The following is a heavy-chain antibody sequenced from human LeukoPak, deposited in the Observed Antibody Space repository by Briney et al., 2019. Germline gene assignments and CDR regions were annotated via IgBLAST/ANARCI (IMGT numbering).Heavy chain of an antibody. D-gene: IGHD7-27*01. CDR1: GYTFTSYG. CDR2: ISGYNGNT. J-gene: IGHJ4*02. Sequence: ASVTVSCKASGYTFTSYGIILVRQAPGQGLEWMGWISGYNGNTNYAQKLQARVTMTTDTSTSTAYMELRSLRSDDTAVYYCVRGPGDYYFDYWGQGTLVTVSS. CDR3: VRGPGDYYFDY. V-gene: IGHV1-18*01.